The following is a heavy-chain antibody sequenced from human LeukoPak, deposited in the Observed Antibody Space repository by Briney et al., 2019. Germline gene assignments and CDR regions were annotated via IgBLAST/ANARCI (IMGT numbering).Heavy chain of an antibody. V-gene: IGHV3-23*01. D-gene: IGHD2-21*02. CDR1: GFTFSSYG. J-gene: IGHJ5*02. CDR2: ISGSGGST. CDR3: ARAIWCDGDCYSGWFDP. Sequence: GGTLRLSCADSGFTFSSYGMSCVRQAPGKGLEWVSAISGSGGSTYYADSVKGRFTISRDTSKNTLYLQMNSLRAEDTAVYYCARAIWCDGDCYSGWFDPWGQGTLVTVSS.